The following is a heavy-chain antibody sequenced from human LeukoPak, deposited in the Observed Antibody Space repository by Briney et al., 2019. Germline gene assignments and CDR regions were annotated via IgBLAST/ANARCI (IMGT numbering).Heavy chain of an antibody. CDR1: GSSISGFY. Sequence: PSETLSLTCGVSGSSISGFYWSWLRQPPGKGLQWIGYIDQSGKPNYNPSLKSRVTISADTSKRHFSLELSAVTAADTALYYCVRTGQYTEIEWHWGRGTLVTVSS. CDR2: IDQSGKP. D-gene: IGHD3-3*01. V-gene: IGHV4-59*12. CDR3: VRTGQYTEIEWH. J-gene: IGHJ4*02.